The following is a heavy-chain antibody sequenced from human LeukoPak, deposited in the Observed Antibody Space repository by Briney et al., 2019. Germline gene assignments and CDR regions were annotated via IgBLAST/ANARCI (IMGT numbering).Heavy chain of an antibody. D-gene: IGHD6-19*01. J-gene: IGHJ5*02. Sequence: PGGSLRLSCVASGFTFSGSWMTWVRQAPGKGLEWVANMNPDGSGKYYVDSVKGRFTISRDNAKNSLYLQMNSLRAEDTAVYYCAPLPYSSGPNWFDPWGQGTLVTVSS. V-gene: IGHV3-7*01. CDR3: APLPYSSGPNWFDP. CDR1: GFTFSGSW. CDR2: MNPDGSGK.